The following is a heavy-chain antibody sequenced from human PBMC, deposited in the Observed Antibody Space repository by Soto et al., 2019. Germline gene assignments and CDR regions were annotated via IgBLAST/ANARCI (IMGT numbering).Heavy chain of an antibody. CDR2: MNPNSGNT. J-gene: IGHJ4*02. D-gene: IGHD2-15*01. CDR3: ARGQERRGFDY. CDR1: GYTFTNYD. Sequence: QVQLVQSGAEVKKPGASVKVSCKASGYTFTNYDINWVRQATGQGLEWMGWMNPNSGNTVYAQKFQGRVTMTRNTSISTAYMELSSLRSDDTAVYYCARGQERRGFDYWGQGTLVTVSS. V-gene: IGHV1-8*01.